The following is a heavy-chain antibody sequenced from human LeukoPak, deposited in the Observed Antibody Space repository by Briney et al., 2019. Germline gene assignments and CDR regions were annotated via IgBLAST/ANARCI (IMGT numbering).Heavy chain of an antibody. CDR1: GYTFTSYG. CDR3: ARGSRGVATTYYYYYMDV. CDR2: ISAYNGNT. Sequence: GASVKVSCKASGYTFTSYGISWVRQAPGQGLEWMGWISAYNGNTNYAQKLQGRVTMTTDTSTSTAYMELRSLRSDDTAVYYCARGSRGVATTYYYYYMDVWGKGTTVTVSS. J-gene: IGHJ6*03. D-gene: IGHD5-12*01. V-gene: IGHV1-18*01.